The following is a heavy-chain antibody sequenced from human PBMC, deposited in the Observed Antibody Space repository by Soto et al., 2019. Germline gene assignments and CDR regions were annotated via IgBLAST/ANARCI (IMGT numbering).Heavy chain of an antibody. CDR1: GFTFTSSA. CDR2: IVVGSGNT. Sequence: SVKVSCKASGFTFTSSAVQWVRQARGQRLEWIGWIVVGSGNTNYAQKFQERVTITRDMSTSTAYMELSSLRSEDTAVYYCAAGYSSSWYFYYGMEVWGQGTTVTVSS. D-gene: IGHD6-13*01. V-gene: IGHV1-58*01. J-gene: IGHJ6*02. CDR3: AAGYSSSWYFYYGMEV.